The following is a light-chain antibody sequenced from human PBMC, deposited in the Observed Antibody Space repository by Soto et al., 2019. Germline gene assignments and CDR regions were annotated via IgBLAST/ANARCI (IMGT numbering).Light chain of an antibody. CDR3: KQYNSYQWT. CDR1: QSISSW. J-gene: IGKJ1*01. Sequence: DIKMTQSPSTLSEPVGHRLTMTGRASQSISSWLAWYQQKPGKAHKLLIYDAYSLESGVPSRFSGSGSGTEFTLTIRSLQPDDFATYYCKQYNSYQWTLGTGTKVDIK. CDR2: DAY. V-gene: IGKV1-5*01.